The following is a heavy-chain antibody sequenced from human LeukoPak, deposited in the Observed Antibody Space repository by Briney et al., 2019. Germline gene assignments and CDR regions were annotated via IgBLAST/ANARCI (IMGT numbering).Heavy chain of an antibody. Sequence: PGGSLRLSCAASGFTFSNAWMSWVRQAPGKGLEWVGRIKSKTDGGTTDYAAPVKGRFTISRDDSKNTLYLQMNSLKTEDTAVYYCTTNIAAAGKVAVAGTWGTGKNYWGQGTLVTVSS. CDR2: IKSKTDGGTT. CDR3: TTNIAAAGKVAVAGTWGTGKNY. D-gene: IGHD6-13*01. J-gene: IGHJ4*02. CDR1: GFTFSNAW. V-gene: IGHV3-15*01.